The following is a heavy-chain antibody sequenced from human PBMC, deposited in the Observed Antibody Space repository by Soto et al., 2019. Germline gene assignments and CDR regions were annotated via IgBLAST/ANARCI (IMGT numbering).Heavy chain of an antibody. CDR1: GFTFSSYS. J-gene: IGHJ3*02. V-gene: IGHV3-21*01. Sequence: EVQLVESGGGLVKPGGSLRLSCAASGFTFSSYSMNWVRQAPGKGLEWVSSISSSSSYIYYADSVKGRFTISRDNAKNSLYLQMNSLRAEDTAVYYCVSYDFWSVSNPSGTNAFDIWGQGTMVTVSS. CDR3: VSYDFWSVSNPSGTNAFDI. D-gene: IGHD3-3*01. CDR2: ISSSSSYI.